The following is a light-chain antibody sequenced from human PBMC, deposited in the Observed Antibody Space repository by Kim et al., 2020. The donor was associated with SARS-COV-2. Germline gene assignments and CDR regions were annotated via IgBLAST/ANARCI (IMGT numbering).Light chain of an antibody. J-gene: IGLJ3*02. Sequence: SYELTQPPSVSVAPGKTARITCGGNNIGSKSVHWYQQKPGQAPVLVIYSDSDRPSGIPERFSGSNSGNTATLTISRVEAGDEADYYCQVWDSSNWVFGGGTQLTVL. V-gene: IGLV3-21*04. CDR3: QVWDSSNWV. CDR2: SDS. CDR1: NIGSKS.